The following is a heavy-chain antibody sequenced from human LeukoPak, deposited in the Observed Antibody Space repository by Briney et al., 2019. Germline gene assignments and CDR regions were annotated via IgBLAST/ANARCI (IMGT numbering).Heavy chain of an antibody. V-gene: IGHV3-7*01. CDR3: ASQTYYDFWSGYYYYYMDV. D-gene: IGHD3-3*01. CDR2: IKQDGSEK. Sequence: PGGSLRLSCAAAGFTFSSYWMNWVRQAPGKGLEWMANIKQDGSEKYYVDSVKGRFTISRDNAKNSLYLQMNSLRAEDTAVYYCASQTYYDFWSGYYYYYMDVWGKGTTVTVSS. CDR1: GFTFSSYW. J-gene: IGHJ6*03.